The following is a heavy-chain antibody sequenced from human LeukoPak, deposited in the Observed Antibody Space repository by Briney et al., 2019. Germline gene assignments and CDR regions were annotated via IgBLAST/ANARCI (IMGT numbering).Heavy chain of an antibody. V-gene: IGHV4-59*11. D-gene: IGHD3-22*01. J-gene: IGHJ5*02. CDR2: IYYSGST. CDR1: GGSISSHY. CDR3: ARERGYYHDNWFDP. Sequence: KPSETLSLTCTVSGGSISSHYWSWIRQPPGKGLEWIGYIYYSGSTNYNPSLKSRVTISVDTSKNQFSLKLSSVTAADTAVYYCARERGYYHDNWFDPWGQGTLVTVSS.